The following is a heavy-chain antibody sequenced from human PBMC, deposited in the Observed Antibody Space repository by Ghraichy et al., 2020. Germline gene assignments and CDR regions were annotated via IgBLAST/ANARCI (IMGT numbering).Heavy chain of an antibody. Sequence: SGPTLVKPTQTLTLTCTFSGFSLSTSGMCVTWIRQPPGKALEWLARIDWDDDKYYSTSLKTRLTISKDTSKNQVVLTMTNMDPVDTATYYCARGPIAAGGFTFDYWGQGTLVTVSS. CDR2: IDWDDDK. D-gene: IGHD6-13*01. V-gene: IGHV2-70*11. CDR3: ARGPIAAGGFTFDY. J-gene: IGHJ4*02. CDR1: GFSLSTSGMC.